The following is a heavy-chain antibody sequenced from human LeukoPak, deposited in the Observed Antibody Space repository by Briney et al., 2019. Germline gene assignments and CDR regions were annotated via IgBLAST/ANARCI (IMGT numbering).Heavy chain of an antibody. CDR1: GGSFSGYY. Sequence: SETLSLTCAVYGGSFSGYYWSWIRQPPGKGLEWIGEINHSGSTNYNPSLKSRVTISVDTSKNQFSLKLSSVTAADTAVYYCARGSRWLYYFDYWGQGTLVTVSS. CDR3: ARGSRWLYYFDY. V-gene: IGHV4-34*01. J-gene: IGHJ4*02. CDR2: INHSGST. D-gene: IGHD3-22*01.